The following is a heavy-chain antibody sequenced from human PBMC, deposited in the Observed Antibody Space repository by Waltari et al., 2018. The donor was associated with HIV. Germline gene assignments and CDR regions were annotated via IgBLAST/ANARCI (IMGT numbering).Heavy chain of an antibody. CDR1: GYTFNNYA. D-gene: IGHD3-22*01. CDR2: INTNTGNP. V-gene: IGHV7-4-1*02. Sequence: QVQLVQSGSELRKPGASVKVSCAASGYTFNNYAMNWVRQAPGQGLEWMGWINTNTGNPTYAQGFTGRFVFSLDTSVSTAYLQISSLKAEDTAVYYCARARDSSGYYYDAFDIWGQGTMVTVSS. J-gene: IGHJ3*02. CDR3: ARARDSSGYYYDAFDI.